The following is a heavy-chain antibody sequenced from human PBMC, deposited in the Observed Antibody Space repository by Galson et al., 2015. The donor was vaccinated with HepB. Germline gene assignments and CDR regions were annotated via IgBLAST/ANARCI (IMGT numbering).Heavy chain of an antibody. CDR2: IRYDGSNK. V-gene: IGHV3-30*02. D-gene: IGHD4-17*01. CDR3: ATSDYGDYLYYFDY. J-gene: IGHJ4*02. Sequence: SLRLSCAASGFTFSSYDMHWVRQAPGKGLEWVAFIRYDGSNKYYADSVKGRFTISRDNSKNTLYLQMNSLRAEDTAVYYCATSDYGDYLYYFDYWGQGTLVTVSS. CDR1: GFTFSSYD.